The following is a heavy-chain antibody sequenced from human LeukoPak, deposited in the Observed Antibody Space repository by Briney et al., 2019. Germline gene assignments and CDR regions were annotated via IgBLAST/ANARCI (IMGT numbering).Heavy chain of an antibody. CDR1: GFTFSSYA. CDR3: ARDRMSSTHYYYYGMDV. D-gene: IGHD2-2*01. V-gene: IGHV3-53*04. CDR2: IYSGGST. Sequence: GGSLRLSCAASGFTFSSYAMSWVRQAPGKGLEWVSVIYSGGSTYYADSVKGRFTISRHNSKNTLYLQMNSLRAEDTAVYYCARDRMSSTHYYYYGMDVWGQGTTVTVSS. J-gene: IGHJ6*02.